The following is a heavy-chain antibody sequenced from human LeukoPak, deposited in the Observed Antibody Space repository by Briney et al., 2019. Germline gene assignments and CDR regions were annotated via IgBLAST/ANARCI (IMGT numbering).Heavy chain of an antibody. CDR2: IRGSDGST. CDR3: AKDVYGDYGGLDY. D-gene: IGHD4-17*01. Sequence: GGSLRLSCAASGLPFSTYAMSWVRQAPGKGLEWVSSIRGSDGSTYYADSVKGRFAISRDNSKNTLYLQMNSLRAEDTAVYYCAKDVYGDYGGLDYWGQGTLVTVSS. J-gene: IGHJ4*02. CDR1: GLPFSTYA. V-gene: IGHV3-23*01.